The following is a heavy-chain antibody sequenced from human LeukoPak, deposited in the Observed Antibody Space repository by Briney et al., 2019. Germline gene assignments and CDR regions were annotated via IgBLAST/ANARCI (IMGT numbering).Heavy chain of an antibody. D-gene: IGHD2-2*01. CDR3: ARANFLYCSSTTCLFDY. Sequence: AAVKVSCKASGYTFTDYYLHWVRQAPGQGFEWMGWINPNSGDTNYAQKFQGRVTMSRDTSISTAHMEMSRLRSDDTAVYYCARANFLYCSSTTCLFDYWGQGTLVTVSS. J-gene: IGHJ4*02. CDR1: GYTFTDYY. CDR2: INPNSGDT. V-gene: IGHV1-2*02.